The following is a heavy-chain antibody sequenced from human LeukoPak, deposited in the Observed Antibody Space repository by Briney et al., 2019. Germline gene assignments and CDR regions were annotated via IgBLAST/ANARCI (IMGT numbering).Heavy chain of an antibody. Sequence: SETLSLSCTVSGGSVSSGTYYWSWIRQPPGKGLEWIGYIYYTGSTNYNPSLKSRLTISVDTSKNQFSLKLSSVTAADAAVYYCARRGGSGRSFDYWGQGTLVTVSS. V-gene: IGHV4-61*01. J-gene: IGHJ4*02. CDR2: IYYTGST. CDR1: GGSVSSGTYY. D-gene: IGHD3-10*01. CDR3: ARRGGSGRSFDY.